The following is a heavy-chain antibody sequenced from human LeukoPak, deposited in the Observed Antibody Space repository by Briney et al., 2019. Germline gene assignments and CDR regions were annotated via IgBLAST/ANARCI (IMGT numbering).Heavy chain of an antibody. D-gene: IGHD6-13*01. CDR1: GGSFSDYY. CDR3: ARGDSSSWDIVGRYFDL. V-gene: IGHV4-34*01. J-gene: IGHJ2*01. CDR2: INHSGST. Sequence: SETLSLTCAVYGGSFSDYYWSWIRQPPGKGLEWIGEINHSGSTNYNPSLQSRVTISVDTSKNQFSLKLSSVTAADTAVYYCARGDSSSWDIVGRYFDLWGRGTLVTVSS.